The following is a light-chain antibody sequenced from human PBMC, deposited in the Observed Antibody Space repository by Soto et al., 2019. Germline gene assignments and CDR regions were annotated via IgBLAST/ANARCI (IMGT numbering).Light chain of an antibody. CDR3: HQYHRYSWT. V-gene: IGKV1-5*01. CDR1: QSISSS. CDR2: DAS. J-gene: IGKJ1*01. Sequence: DIPMTQSPSTLSASVGDRVSIACRASQSISSSLAWYQQKPGKAPKLLIYDASSLESGVPSRFSGSGSGTEFTLSINSLQPQDFATYYCHQYHRYSWTFGQGTKVEIK.